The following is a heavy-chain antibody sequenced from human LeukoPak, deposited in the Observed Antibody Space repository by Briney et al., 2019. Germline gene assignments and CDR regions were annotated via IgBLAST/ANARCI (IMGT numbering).Heavy chain of an antibody. CDR1: GYTFTSYY. D-gene: IGHD3-10*01. CDR2: FNPSDGST. V-gene: IGHV1-46*01. J-gene: IGHJ3*02. CDR3: ARPQEGITMVRGVIRWAAFDI. Sequence: ASVKVSCKASGYTFTSYYMHWVRQAPGQGLEWMGIFNPSDGSTSYAQKFQGRVTMTRDTSTSTVYMELSSLRSEDTAVYYCARPQEGITMVRGVIRWAAFDIWGQGTMVTVSS.